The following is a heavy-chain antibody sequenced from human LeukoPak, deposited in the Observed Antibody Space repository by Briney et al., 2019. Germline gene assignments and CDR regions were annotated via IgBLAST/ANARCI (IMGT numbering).Heavy chain of an antibody. Sequence: GGSLRLSCAASGFTFSSYGMHWVRQAPGKGLEWVAGIWYDGSNKYYADSVKGRFTISRDNSKNTLYLQMNSLRAEDTAVYYCAKGEVYGVEWGQGTLVTVSS. J-gene: IGHJ4*02. CDR1: GFTFSSYG. V-gene: IGHV3-33*06. D-gene: IGHD4-17*01. CDR2: IWYDGSNK. CDR3: AKGEVYGVE.